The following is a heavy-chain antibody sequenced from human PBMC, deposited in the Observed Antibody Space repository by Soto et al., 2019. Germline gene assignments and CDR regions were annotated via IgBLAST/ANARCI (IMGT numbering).Heavy chain of an antibody. D-gene: IGHD2-8*02. CDR1: GYSFKSYD. Sequence: QVQLVQSGAEVRKPGASVKVSCRASGYSFKSYDINWVRQVAGQGLEWLGWINPNTGNTGYAQNFQGRVTMTRDTSISTVYLELSSLRSEDTAVYYCASGVEDPGGGHWGQGPLVTVSS. V-gene: IGHV1-8*01. J-gene: IGHJ4*02. CDR3: ASGVEDPGGGH. CDR2: INPNTGNT.